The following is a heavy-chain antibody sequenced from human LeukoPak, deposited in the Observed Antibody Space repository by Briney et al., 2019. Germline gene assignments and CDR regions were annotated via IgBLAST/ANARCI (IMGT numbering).Heavy chain of an antibody. CDR3: ATQVGDGGYFDY. Sequence: GGSLRLSCAASGFTFSSYEMNWVRQAPGKGLEWVSYISSSGSTISYADSVKGRFTISRDNAKNSLYLQMNSLRAEDTAVYYCATQVGDGGYFDYWGQGTLVTVSS. CDR2: ISSSGSTI. D-gene: IGHD1-26*01. J-gene: IGHJ4*02. V-gene: IGHV3-48*03. CDR1: GFTFSSYE.